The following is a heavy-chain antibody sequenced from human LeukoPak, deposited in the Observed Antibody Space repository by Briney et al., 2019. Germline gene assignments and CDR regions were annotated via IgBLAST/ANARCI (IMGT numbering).Heavy chain of an antibody. CDR1: GYTFTGYY. J-gene: IGHJ4*02. V-gene: IGHV1-69*13. CDR3: ARDLNYGSGSYLDY. Sequence: SVKVSCKASGYTFTGYYMHWVRQAPGQGLEWMGGIIPIFGTANYAQKFQGRVTITADESTSTAYMELSSLRSEDTAVYYCARDLNYGSGSYLDYWGQGTLVTVSS. D-gene: IGHD3-10*01. CDR2: IIPIFGTA.